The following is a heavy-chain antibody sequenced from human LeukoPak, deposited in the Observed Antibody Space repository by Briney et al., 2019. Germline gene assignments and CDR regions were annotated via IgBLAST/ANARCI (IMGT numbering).Heavy chain of an antibody. CDR2: ISSSGSTI. CDR3: AGFMITFGGVIADLFDY. D-gene: IGHD3-16*02. V-gene: IGHV3-48*03. J-gene: IGHJ4*02. CDR1: GFTFSSYE. Sequence: GGSLRLSCAASGFTFSSYEMNWVRQAPGKGLEWVSYISSSGSTIYYADSVKGRFTISRDNAKNSLYLQMNSLRAEDTAVYYCAGFMITFGGVIADLFDYWGQGTLVTVSS.